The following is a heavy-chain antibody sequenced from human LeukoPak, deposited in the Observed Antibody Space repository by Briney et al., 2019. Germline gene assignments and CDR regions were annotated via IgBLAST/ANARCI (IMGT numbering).Heavy chain of an antibody. D-gene: IGHD3-22*01. Sequence: GGSLRPSCAASGFTFSSYSMNWVRQAPGKGLEWVSSISSSSSYIYYADSVKGRFTISRDNAKNSLYLQMNSLRAEDTAVYYCARDLGIVVVTGAFDIWGQGTMVTVSS. CDR2: ISSSSSYI. V-gene: IGHV3-21*01. CDR1: GFTFSSYS. CDR3: ARDLGIVVVTGAFDI. J-gene: IGHJ3*02.